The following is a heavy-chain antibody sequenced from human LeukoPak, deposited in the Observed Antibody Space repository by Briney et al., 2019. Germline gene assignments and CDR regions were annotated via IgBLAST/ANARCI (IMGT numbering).Heavy chain of an antibody. CDR2: IRSKTNNYAT. CDR1: GFTFSGSA. V-gene: IGHV3-73*01. D-gene: IGHD3-10*01. CDR3: TKPRGYGSGTYYDY. J-gene: IGHJ4*02. Sequence: GGSLRLSCVASGFTFSGSAIHWVRQASGKGLESVGHIRSKTNNYATAYAASVKGRFTISRDDSKNTAYLQMSSLEAEDTAIYYCTKPRGYGSGTYYDYWGQGTLVTVSS.